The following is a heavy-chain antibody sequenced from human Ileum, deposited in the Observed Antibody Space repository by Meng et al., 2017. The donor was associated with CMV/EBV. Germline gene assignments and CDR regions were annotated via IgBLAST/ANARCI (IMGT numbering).Heavy chain of an antibody. CDR3: VREGYYCITNNCYKSFDY. CDR2: INVNTGGT. J-gene: IGHJ4*02. CDR1: GYTLTDSF. Sequence: ASVKVSCKASGYTLTDSFMHWVRQAPGQGLEWMGFINVNTGGTKSAQKLQGRVTMTRDTSISTAYMDLSRLGTDDTAVYYCVREGYYCITNNCYKSFDYWGQGTLVTVSS. D-gene: IGHD2-2*02. V-gene: IGHV1-2*02.